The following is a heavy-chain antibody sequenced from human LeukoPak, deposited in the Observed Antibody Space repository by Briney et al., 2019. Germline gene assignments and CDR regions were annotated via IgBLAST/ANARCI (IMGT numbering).Heavy chain of an antibody. CDR1: GASISSGGYY. J-gene: IGHJ4*02. CDR2: IYYSGTTS. V-gene: IGHV4-31*03. CDR3: ARDGSSTTCPNPDY. D-gene: IGHD2-2*01. Sequence: PSQTLSLTCTVSGASISSGGYYWSSVRQHPGKGFGCIGYIYYSGTTSYYNPSLKSRVTISIDTSKNQFYLSLSSATAADTAVYYCARDGSSTTCPNPDYWCQGTLVTVTA.